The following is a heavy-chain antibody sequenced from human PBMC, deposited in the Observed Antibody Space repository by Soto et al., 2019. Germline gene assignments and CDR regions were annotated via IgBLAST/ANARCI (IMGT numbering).Heavy chain of an antibody. D-gene: IGHD2-2*01. CDR3: AHRLIVPVATRVGYWFDP. J-gene: IGHJ5*02. Sequence: QITLKESGPPLVKPTQTLTLTCTFSGFSLSTSGVGVGWIRQPPGTALEWLALIYWDDDKRYNPFLKSRLTITKDTSKNQVVLTMTNMDPVDTATYYCAHRLIVPVATRVGYWFDPWGQGTLVTVSS. V-gene: IGHV2-5*02. CDR2: IYWDDDK. CDR1: GFSLSTSGVG.